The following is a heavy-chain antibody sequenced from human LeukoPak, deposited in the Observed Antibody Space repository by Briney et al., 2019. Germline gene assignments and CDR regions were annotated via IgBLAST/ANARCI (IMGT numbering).Heavy chain of an antibody. Sequence: ASVKVSCKASGYTFTSYDINWVRQATGQGLEWMGWMNPNSGNTGYAQKFQGRATMTRNTSISTAYMELSSLRSEDTAVYYCARGPLTTAGYGMDVWGKGTTVSVSS. V-gene: IGHV1-8*01. CDR3: ARGPLTTAGYGMDV. CDR2: MNPNSGNT. CDR1: GYTFTSYD. D-gene: IGHD4/OR15-4a*01. J-gene: IGHJ6*04.